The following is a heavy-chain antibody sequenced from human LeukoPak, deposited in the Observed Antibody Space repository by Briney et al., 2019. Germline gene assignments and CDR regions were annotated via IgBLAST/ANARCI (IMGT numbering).Heavy chain of an antibody. CDR2: IYTSGST. D-gene: IGHD1-14*01. J-gene: IGHJ4*02. CDR3: ARIHRSYLTPDY. Sequence: SETLSLTCTVSGGSISSGSYYWSWIRQPAGKGLEWIGRIYTSGSTNYNPSLKSRVTISVDTSKNQFSLKLSSVTAADTAVYYCARIHRSYLTPDYWGQGTLVTVSS. V-gene: IGHV4-61*02. CDR1: GGSISSGSYY.